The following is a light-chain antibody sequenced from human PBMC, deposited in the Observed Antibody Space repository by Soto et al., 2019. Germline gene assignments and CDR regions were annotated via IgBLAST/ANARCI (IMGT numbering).Light chain of an antibody. V-gene: IGKV3-15*01. CDR2: GAS. CDR1: QSVSSN. CDR3: QQYNNWPLFT. J-gene: IGKJ3*01. Sequence: EIVMTQSPATLSVSPGERATLSCRASQSVSSNLAWYQQKPGQAPRLLIYGASTRATDIPGRFSGSGSGTEFTLPISSLQSEEFAVYYCQQYNNWPLFTFGPGTKVDIK.